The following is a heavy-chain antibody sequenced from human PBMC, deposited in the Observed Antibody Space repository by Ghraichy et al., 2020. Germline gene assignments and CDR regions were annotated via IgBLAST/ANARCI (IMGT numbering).Heavy chain of an antibody. D-gene: IGHD3-3*01. CDR3: ARDRAVFGPGGMDF. Sequence: SQTLSLTCTVSGGSINNYYWSWIRQPPGKGLEWIGFIYYSGGANYNPSLKSRATISVDASMTQFSLRLSSVTAADTAVYYCARDRAVFGPGGMDFWGQGTTATASS. CDR2: IYYSGGA. CDR1: GGSINNYY. V-gene: IGHV4-59*01. J-gene: IGHJ6*02.